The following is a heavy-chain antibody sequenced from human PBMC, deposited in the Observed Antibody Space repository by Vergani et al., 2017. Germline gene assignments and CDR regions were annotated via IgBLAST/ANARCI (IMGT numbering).Heavy chain of an antibody. V-gene: IGHV3-30*02. Sequence: QVQLVESGGGVVQRGGSLRLSCATSGFTLSNYDIPWIRQGPGKGLEFVAFIQVDGSNQYYADSVKGRFTLSRNFSKNTLYLQMNSLRTDDTATYYCAKHFRGWGIDYWGQGTQVIVSS. CDR3: AKHFRGWGIDY. J-gene: IGHJ4*02. CDR1: GFTLSNYD. CDR2: IQVDGSNQ. D-gene: IGHD3-16*01.